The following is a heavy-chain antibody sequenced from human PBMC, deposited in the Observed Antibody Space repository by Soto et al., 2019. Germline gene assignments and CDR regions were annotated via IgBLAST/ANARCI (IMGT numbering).Heavy chain of an antibody. CDR3: ARTGDGHHDFLDY. J-gene: IGHJ4*02. CDR1: GFTFSAYW. V-gene: IGHV3-7*01. D-gene: IGHD1-1*01. Sequence: EVHLEESGGGLVQPGGSLRLSCAASGFTFSAYWMNWVRQAPWKGMEWVASINEDGSEYKDVASVKGRFTISRDNGKNSLFLQMNALRVEDTAVYYCARTGDGHHDFLDYWGQGILVSVSS. CDR2: INEDGSEY.